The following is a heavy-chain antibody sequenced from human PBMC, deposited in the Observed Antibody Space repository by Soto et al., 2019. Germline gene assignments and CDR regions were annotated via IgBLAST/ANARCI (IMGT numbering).Heavy chain of an antibody. CDR3: ARTFDYYAMDV. CDR2: IYHAGSV. J-gene: IGHJ6*02. Sequence: SETLSLTCAVSGYSIASGYYWAWIRQSPGKGLEWIGSIYHAGSVYYNPSLNSRVAVSLDTSKNHFSLKLTSVTAADTAVYYCARTFDYYAMDVWGQRTKVTVSS. V-gene: IGHV4-38-2*01. CDR1: GYSIASGYY.